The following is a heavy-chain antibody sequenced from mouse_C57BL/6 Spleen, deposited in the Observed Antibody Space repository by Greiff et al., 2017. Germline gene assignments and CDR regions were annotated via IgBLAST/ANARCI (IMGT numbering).Heavy chain of an antibody. CDR1: GYTFTSYG. V-gene: IGHV1-81*01. Sequence: VQLQQSGAELARPGASVKLSCKASGYTFTSYGISWVKQRTGQGLEWIGEIYPRSGNTYYNEKFKGNATLTADKSSSTAYMELRSLTSEDSAVYFCARWDYDGYYFDYWGQGTTLTVSS. CDR2: IYPRSGNT. CDR3: ARWDYDGYYFDY. J-gene: IGHJ2*01. D-gene: IGHD2-4*01.